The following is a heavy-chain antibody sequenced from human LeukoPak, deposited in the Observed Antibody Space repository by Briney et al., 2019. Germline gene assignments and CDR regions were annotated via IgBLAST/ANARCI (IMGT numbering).Heavy chain of an antibody. J-gene: IGHJ4*02. V-gene: IGHV3-7*01. CDR3: AREGSPTAMVTYRGLDY. CDR1: GFTFSSYW. CDR2: INPDGSEK. Sequence: TGGSLRLSCAASGFTFSSYWMTWVRQAPGKGLEWVANINPDGSEKYYVDSVKGRFTISRDNAKNSLYLQMNSLRAEDTAVYYCAREGSPTAMVTYRGLDYWGQGTLVTVSS. D-gene: IGHD5-18*01.